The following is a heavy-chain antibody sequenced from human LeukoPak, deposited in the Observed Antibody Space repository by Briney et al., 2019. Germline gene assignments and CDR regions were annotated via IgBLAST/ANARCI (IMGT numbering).Heavy chain of an antibody. Sequence: GSSVKVSCKASGGPFSSYSISWVRQAPGQGLEWMGRIIPIFGTTNYAQNFQGRVTITADKSTSTAYMELSSLRSEDTAVYYCAGGTVNYFEYWGQGTLVTVSS. D-gene: IGHD3-10*01. CDR2: IIPIFGTT. V-gene: IGHV1-69*06. CDR1: GGPFSSYS. J-gene: IGHJ4*02. CDR3: AGGTVNYFEY.